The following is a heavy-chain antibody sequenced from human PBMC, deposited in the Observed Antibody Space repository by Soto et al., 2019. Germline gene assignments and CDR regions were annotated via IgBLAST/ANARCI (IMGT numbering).Heavy chain of an antibody. Sequence: GGSLRLSCAASGFTFSSYAMTWVRQAPGKGLEWVSGISGSGDSTYSTDSVRGRFTISRDNSKSTLYLQMNSLRVEDTAVYYCAKEGVDWNYVRYFDYWGQGTLVTVSS. CDR3: AKEGVDWNYVRYFDY. J-gene: IGHJ4*02. CDR1: GFTFSSYA. D-gene: IGHD1-7*01. V-gene: IGHV3-23*01. CDR2: ISGSGDST.